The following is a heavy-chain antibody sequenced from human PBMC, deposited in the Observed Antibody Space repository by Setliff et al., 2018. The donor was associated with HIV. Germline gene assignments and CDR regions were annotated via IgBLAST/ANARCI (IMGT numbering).Heavy chain of an antibody. J-gene: IGHJ4*02. CDR3: ARDNGAGGDNDY. Sequence: SVKVSCKASGGTFSSYAISWVRQAPGQGLEWMGGIIPIFGTANYAQKFQGRVTITTDESTSTAYMELSSLRSEDTAMYYCARDNGAGGDNDYWGQGTLVTVSS. CDR2: IIPIFGTA. CDR1: GGTFSSYA. V-gene: IGHV1-69*05. D-gene: IGHD2-21*02.